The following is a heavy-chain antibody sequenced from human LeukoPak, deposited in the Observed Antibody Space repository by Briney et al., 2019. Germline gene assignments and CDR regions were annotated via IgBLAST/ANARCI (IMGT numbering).Heavy chain of an antibody. CDR2: ISSSGTTI. V-gene: IGHV3-48*01. D-gene: IGHD3-22*01. Sequence: PGGSLRLSCTASGFTFSSYSMNWVRQAPGKGLERVSYISSSGTTIYYADSVKGRFTISRDNAKNSLYLQMNSLRAEDTAVYYCARGAPSYYDSSGYYYIGYWGQGTLVTVSS. J-gene: IGHJ4*02. CDR3: ARGAPSYYDSSGYYYIGY. CDR1: GFTFSSYS.